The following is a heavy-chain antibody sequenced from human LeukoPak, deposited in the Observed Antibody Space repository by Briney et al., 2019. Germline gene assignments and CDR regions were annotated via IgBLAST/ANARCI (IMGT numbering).Heavy chain of an antibody. J-gene: IGHJ4*02. Sequence: PGGSLRLSCAAAGFTFSSYAMSWVRQAAGKGLEWVSAISGSGGSTYYADSVKGRFTISRDNSKNTLYLQMNSLRAEDTAVYYCAKKASPWLPTYYFDYWGQGTLVTVSS. CDR1: GFTFSSYA. CDR2: ISGSGGST. CDR3: AKKASPWLPTYYFDY. V-gene: IGHV3-23*01. D-gene: IGHD6-19*01.